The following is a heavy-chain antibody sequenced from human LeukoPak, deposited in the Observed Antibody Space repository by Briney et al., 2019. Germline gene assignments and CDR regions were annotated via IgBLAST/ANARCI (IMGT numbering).Heavy chain of an antibody. CDR3: ARGITMAPFDY. CDR1: GGSISSYY. CDR2: IYYSGST. J-gene: IGHJ4*02. Sequence: SETLSLTCTVSGGSISSYYWSWIRQPPGKGLEWIGYIYYSGSTNYNPSLKSRVTISVDTSKNQFSLKLSSVTAADTAVYYCARGITMAPFDYWGQGTLVTVSS. V-gene: IGHV4-59*08. D-gene: IGHD3-10*01.